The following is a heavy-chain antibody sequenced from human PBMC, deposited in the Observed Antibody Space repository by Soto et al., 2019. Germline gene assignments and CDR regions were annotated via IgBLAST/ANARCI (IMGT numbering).Heavy chain of an antibody. CDR2: INAGNGNT. V-gene: IGHV1-3*01. Sequence: GASVKVSCKASGYTFTSYAMHWVRQAPGQRLEWMGWINAGNGNTKYSQKFQGRVTITRDTSASTAYMELSSLRSEDTAVYYCARDTGIAVAGNWFDPWDQGTLVTVSS. J-gene: IGHJ5*02. D-gene: IGHD6-19*01. CDR3: ARDTGIAVAGNWFDP. CDR1: GYTFTSYA.